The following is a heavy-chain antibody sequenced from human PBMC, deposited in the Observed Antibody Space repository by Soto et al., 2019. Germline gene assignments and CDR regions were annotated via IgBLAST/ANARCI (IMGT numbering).Heavy chain of an antibody. D-gene: IGHD4-17*01. CDR1: GGSFSGYY. CDR3: ARQMMTTVIGLFDP. Sequence: QVQLQQWGAGLLKPSETLSLTCAVYGGSFSGYYWSWLRQPPGKGLAWIGEINHSGSTNYNPSLKRRVTISVDTAKHQFSLKLSSVTDADTSVYYCARQMMTTVIGLFDPWGEGTLVTVSS. J-gene: IGHJ5*02. CDR2: INHSGST. V-gene: IGHV4-34*01.